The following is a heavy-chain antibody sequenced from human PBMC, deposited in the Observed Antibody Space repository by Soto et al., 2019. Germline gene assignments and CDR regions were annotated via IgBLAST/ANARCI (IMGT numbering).Heavy chain of an antibody. Sequence: PSETLSLTCSVSGSSFRIYHLSWLRQAAGKGLEWIGRVQMSGTTNYNPSLKTRVTMSLDTSKNEVSLRVTSVTAADTAVYFCAKDRSTMRWFDPWGQGILVTVSS. CDR3: AKDRSTMRWFDP. D-gene: IGHD1-1*01. CDR1: GSSFRIYH. J-gene: IGHJ5*02. V-gene: IGHV4-4*07. CDR2: VQMSGTT.